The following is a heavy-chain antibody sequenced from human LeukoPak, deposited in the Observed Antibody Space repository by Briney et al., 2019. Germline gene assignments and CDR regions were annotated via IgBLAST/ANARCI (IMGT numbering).Heavy chain of an antibody. Sequence: AGGSLRLSCAASGFTVSSNYMSWVRQAPGKGLEWVSVIYSGGSTYYADSVKGRFTISRDDSKNTLYLQMNSLRAEDTAVYYCARVGVAAAGDFDYWGQGTLVTVSS. V-gene: IGHV3-53*01. CDR3: ARVGVAAAGDFDY. D-gene: IGHD6-13*01. CDR1: GFTVSSNY. J-gene: IGHJ4*02. CDR2: IYSGGST.